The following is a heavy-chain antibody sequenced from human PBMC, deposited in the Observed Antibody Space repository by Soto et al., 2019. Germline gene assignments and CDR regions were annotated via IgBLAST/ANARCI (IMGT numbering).Heavy chain of an antibody. D-gene: IGHD2-15*01. V-gene: IGHV4-39*01. Sequence: SETLSLTCTVAGGSISSSSYYWGWIRQPPGKGLEWIGSIYYSGSTYYNPSLKSRVTISVDTSKNQYSLKLSSVTAADPAVYYCARGDGFTPGGAFDIWGQGTMVTVSS. CDR2: IYYSGST. CDR1: GGSISSSSYY. J-gene: IGHJ3*02. CDR3: ARGDGFTPGGAFDI.